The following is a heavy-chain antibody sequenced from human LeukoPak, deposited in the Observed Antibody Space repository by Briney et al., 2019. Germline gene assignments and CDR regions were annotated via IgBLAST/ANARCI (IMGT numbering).Heavy chain of an antibody. CDR2: FDPESAKT. D-gene: IGHD3-22*01. CDR1: GNTLTEFS. J-gene: IGHJ3*02. V-gene: IGHV1-24*01. Sequence: LWASVKVSCKVSGNTLTEFSIHWVRQAPGKGLEWMGGFDPESAKTIYAQNFQGRLTMTEDTSTDTAYMELSSLRSEDTAVYYCATDTAPKMPMIVVVHAFDIWGQGTMVTVSS. CDR3: ATDTAPKMPMIVVVHAFDI.